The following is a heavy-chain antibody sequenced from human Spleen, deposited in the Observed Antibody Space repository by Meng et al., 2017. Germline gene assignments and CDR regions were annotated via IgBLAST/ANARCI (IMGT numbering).Heavy chain of an antibody. Sequence: GGSLRLSCRTSGFTFTSYGMGWVRQAPGKGLEYVTGISSNGGSTYYANSVKGRFSISRDNSKNTVHLQMGSLRAEDMAVYHCSRGGMDVWGQGTTVTVSS. V-gene: IGHV3-64*01. J-gene: IGHJ6*02. CDR2: ISSNGGST. CDR1: GFTFTSYG. CDR3: SRGGMDV.